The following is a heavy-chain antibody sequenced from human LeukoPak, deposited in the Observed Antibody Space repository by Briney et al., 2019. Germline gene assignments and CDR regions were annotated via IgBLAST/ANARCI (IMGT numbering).Heavy chain of an antibody. J-gene: IGHJ6*02. CDR1: GGTFSSYA. D-gene: IGHD2-2*01. V-gene: IGHV1-69*04. Sequence: SVTVSCTASGGTFSSYAISWVRQAPGQGLEWMGRIIPILGIANYAQKFQGRVTITADKSTSTAYMELSSLRSEDTAVYYCARNLVVVPAAPYYYYGMDVWGQGTTVTVSS. CDR3: ARNLVVVPAAPYYYYGMDV. CDR2: IIPILGIA.